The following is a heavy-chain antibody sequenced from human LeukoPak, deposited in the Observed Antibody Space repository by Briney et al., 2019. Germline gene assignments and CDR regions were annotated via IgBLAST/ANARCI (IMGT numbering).Heavy chain of an antibody. CDR1: GFTFSSYS. CDR2: ISSSTNTI. V-gene: IGHV3-48*02. J-gene: IGHJ3*02. Sequence: GGSLRLSCAASGFTFSSYSMNWVRQAPGKGLEWVSYISSSTNTIYYADSVKGRFTISRDSAKNSLFLQMNSLRDEDTAVYYCARGGYGANDDAFDIWGQGTMVTVSS. D-gene: IGHD4-23*01. CDR3: ARGGYGANDDAFDI.